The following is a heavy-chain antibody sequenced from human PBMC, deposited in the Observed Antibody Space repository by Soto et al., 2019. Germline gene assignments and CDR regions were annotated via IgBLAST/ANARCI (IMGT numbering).Heavy chain of an antibody. Sequence: APVKFSCKASGNSFTVHYMHWVRQVSGKRLEYLGWLMSDNDYAYSAPKFRGSVTFTMDTSTTPAYMEVSDLRSDDTDVYFFEQGLCPLGSCSPRARYGLDVWGQGTTVTVSS. J-gene: IGHJ6*02. D-gene: IGHD3-10*01. V-gene: IGHV1-2*02. CDR2: LMSDNDYA. CDR1: GNSFTVHY. CDR3: EQGLCPLGSCSPRARYGLDV.